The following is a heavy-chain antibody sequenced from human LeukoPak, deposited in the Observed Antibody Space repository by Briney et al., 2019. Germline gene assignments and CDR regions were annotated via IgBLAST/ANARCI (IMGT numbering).Heavy chain of an antibody. Sequence: GGSLRLSCAASGFTFDDYGMSWVRQAPGKGLEWVSGINGNGGSTGYADSVKGRFTISRDNAKNSLYLQMNSLRAEDTALYYCARARPYYYDSSGYYWSLYYFDYWGQGTLVTVSS. J-gene: IGHJ4*02. CDR2: INGNGGST. CDR1: GFTFDDYG. D-gene: IGHD3-22*01. CDR3: ARARPYYYDSSGYYWSLYYFDY. V-gene: IGHV3-20*04.